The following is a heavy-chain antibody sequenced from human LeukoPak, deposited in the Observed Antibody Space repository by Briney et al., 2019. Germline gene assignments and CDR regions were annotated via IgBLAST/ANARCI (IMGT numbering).Heavy chain of an antibody. CDR1: GFTLSDYS. D-gene: IGHD3-10*01. J-gene: IGHJ5*02. V-gene: IGHV3-21*04. Sequence: GGSLRLSCAASGFTLSDYSMNWVRQAPGKGLEWVSSISSSSSYMYYADSVKGRFSISRDNAKNSLYLQMNSLRAEDTAVYYCAKGGSYYTSSWFDPWGQGTLVTVSS. CDR2: ISSSSSYM. CDR3: AKGGSYYTSSWFDP.